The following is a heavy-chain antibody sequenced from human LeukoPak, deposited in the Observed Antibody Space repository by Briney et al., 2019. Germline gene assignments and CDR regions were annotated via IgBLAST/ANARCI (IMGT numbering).Heavy chain of an antibody. CDR1: GGSISSGGYY. Sequence: SETLSLTCTVSGGSISSGGYYWSWIRQHPGTGLEWIGYIYYSGSTYYNPSLKSRVTISVDTSKNQFSLKLSSVTAADTAVYYCARALPHYYYYYGMDVWGQGTTVTVSS. V-gene: IGHV4-31*03. J-gene: IGHJ6*02. CDR3: ARALPHYYYYYGMDV. CDR2: IYYSGST.